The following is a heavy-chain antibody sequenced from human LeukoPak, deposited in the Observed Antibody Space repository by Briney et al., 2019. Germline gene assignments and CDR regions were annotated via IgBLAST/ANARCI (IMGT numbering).Heavy chain of an antibody. CDR3: ARRGYGDYAPFDY. Sequence: GGSLRLSCEASGFTFSDYSMNWVRQAPGKGLEWVSLISSGGTTYYAHSVKGRFTISRDNSKNTLFLQMNSLRGEDTAVYYCARRGYGDYAPFDYWGQGTLVTVSS. CDR1: GFTFSDYS. CDR2: ISSGGTT. V-gene: IGHV3-66*04. D-gene: IGHD4-17*01. J-gene: IGHJ4*02.